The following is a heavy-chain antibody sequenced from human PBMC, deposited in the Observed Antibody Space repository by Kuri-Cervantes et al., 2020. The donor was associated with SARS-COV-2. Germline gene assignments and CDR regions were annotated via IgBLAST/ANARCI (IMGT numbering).Heavy chain of an antibody. D-gene: IGHD3-22*01. CDR1: GFTFSSYA. CDR3: AREWSRYYDSSGYYYPKADAFDI. Sequence: GESLKISCAASGFTFSSYAMHWVRQAAGKGLEWVAVISYDGSNKYYADSVKGRFTISRDDSKNTLYLQMNSLRAEDTAVYYCAREWSRYYDSSGYYYPKADAFDIWGQGTMVTVSS. V-gene: IGHV3-30-3*01. J-gene: IGHJ3*02. CDR2: ISYDGSNK.